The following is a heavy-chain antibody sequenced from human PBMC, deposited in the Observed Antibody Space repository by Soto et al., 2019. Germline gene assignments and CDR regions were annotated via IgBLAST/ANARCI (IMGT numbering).Heavy chain of an antibody. CDR2: ISSSSSYI. V-gene: IGHV3-21*01. J-gene: IGHJ4*02. CDR3: ARAMGYCSSTRCSNYFDY. CDR1: GFTFSSYS. Sequence: GGSLRLSCAASGFTFSSYSMNWVRQAPGKGLEWVSSISSSSSYIYYADSVEGRFTISRDNAKNSLYLQMNSLRAEDTAVYYCARAMGYCSSTRCSNYFDYWGQGTLVTVSS. D-gene: IGHD2-2*01.